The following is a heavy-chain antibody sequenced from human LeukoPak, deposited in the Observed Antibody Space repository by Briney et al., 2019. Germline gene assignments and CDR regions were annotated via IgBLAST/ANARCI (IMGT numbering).Heavy chain of an antibody. J-gene: IGHJ4*02. CDR2: ISSNGGTT. Sequence: GGSPRLSCAASGFTFSDFHMHWVRQAPGKGLEYVSAISSNGGTTYYANSVKGRFTISRDNSKNALYLQMGSLRAEDMAVYYCARESDGGNDYWGQGTLVTVSS. V-gene: IGHV3-64*01. CDR1: GFTFSDFH. CDR3: ARESDGGNDY. D-gene: IGHD4-23*01.